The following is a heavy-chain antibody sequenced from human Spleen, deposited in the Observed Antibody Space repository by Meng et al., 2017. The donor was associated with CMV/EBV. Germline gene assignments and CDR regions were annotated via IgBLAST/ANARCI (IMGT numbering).Heavy chain of an antibody. D-gene: IGHD2-21*01. V-gene: IGHV3-30*04. CDR3: ARDPVDLGYCGGDSCSVFDY. Sequence: FNNYAMHCVRQAPGKGLEWVAVISYDGSTEYYADSVKGRFSISRDNSKNRLYLQMHGLGSEDTAVYYCARDPVDLGYCGGDSCSVFDYWGKG. CDR2: ISYDGSTE. J-gene: IGHJ4*02. CDR1: FNNYA.